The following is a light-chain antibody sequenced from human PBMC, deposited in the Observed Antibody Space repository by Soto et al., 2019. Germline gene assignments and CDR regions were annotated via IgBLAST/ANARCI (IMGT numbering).Light chain of an antibody. Sequence: DIVFIQSPCTLSLHPGERATLSCRASQSVSSSYLAWYQQKSGQAPRLLIYGASNRATGIPDRFSGSGSGTDFTLTISSLEPEDFAVYYCQQRSNWPSFGQGTKVDI. CDR3: QQRSNWPS. J-gene: IGKJ1*01. V-gene: IGKV3D-20*02. CDR1: QSVSSSY. CDR2: GAS.